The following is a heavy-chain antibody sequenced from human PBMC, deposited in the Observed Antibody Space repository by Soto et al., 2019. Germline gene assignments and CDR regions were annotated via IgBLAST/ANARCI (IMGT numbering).Heavy chain of an antibody. V-gene: IGHV1-69*13. CDR1: GGTFSSYA. J-gene: IGHJ3*02. CDR3: ARSIWELLLGADAFDI. D-gene: IGHD1-26*01. CDR2: IIPIFGTA. Sequence: GASVKVSCKASGGTFSSYAISWVRQAPGQGLEWMGGIIPIFGTANYAQKFQGRVTITADESTSTAYMELSSLRSEDTAVYYCARSIWELLLGADAFDIWGQGTMVTVSS.